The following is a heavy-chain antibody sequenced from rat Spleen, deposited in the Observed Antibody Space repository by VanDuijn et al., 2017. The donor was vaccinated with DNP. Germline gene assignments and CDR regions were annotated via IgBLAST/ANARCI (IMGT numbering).Heavy chain of an antibody. CDR2: MSSGGNT. Sequence: QVQLKESGPGLVQPSQTLSLTCTVSGFSLTSNSVHWVRQPPGEGLEWIAAMSSGGNTYYNSALKSRLSVSRDTSKSQVFLKMNSVQTEDTAMYFCARVLYNGYQRHYWSFDFWGPGTMVTVSS. J-gene: IGHJ1*01. V-gene: IGHV2-6*01. CDR1: GFSLTSNS. CDR3: ARVLYNGYQRHYWSFDF. D-gene: IGHD1-6*01.